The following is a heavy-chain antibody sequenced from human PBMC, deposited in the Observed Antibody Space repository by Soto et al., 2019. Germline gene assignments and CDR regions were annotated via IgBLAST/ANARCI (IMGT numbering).Heavy chain of an antibody. D-gene: IGHD3-3*01. J-gene: IGHJ6*02. CDR1: GYTFTSYD. Sequence: ASVKVSCKASGYTFTSYDINWVRQATGQGLEWMGWMNPNSGNTGYAQKFQGRVTMTRNTSISTAYMELSSLRSEDTAVYYCASDVRNYDFWSGYLYSNYYYGMDVWGQGTTVTVSS. CDR2: MNPNSGNT. V-gene: IGHV1-8*01. CDR3: ASDVRNYDFWSGYLYSNYYYGMDV.